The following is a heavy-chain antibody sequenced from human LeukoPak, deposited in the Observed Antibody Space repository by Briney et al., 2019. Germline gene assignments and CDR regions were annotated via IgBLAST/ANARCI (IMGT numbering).Heavy chain of an antibody. CDR3: VRRMGGGNYYGLDV. CDR1: GFTFSGSD. V-gene: IGHV3-73*01. D-gene: IGHD5-24*01. Sequence: PGGSLTLSCAASGFTFSGSDMHWVRQASGKGLEWVGRIRSKANTYATAYAASVEGSFTVSRDESTNTAYLQMNSLSTEETAVYYSVRRMGGGNYYGLDVWGQGTTVTVSS. CDR2: IRSKANTYAT. J-gene: IGHJ6*02.